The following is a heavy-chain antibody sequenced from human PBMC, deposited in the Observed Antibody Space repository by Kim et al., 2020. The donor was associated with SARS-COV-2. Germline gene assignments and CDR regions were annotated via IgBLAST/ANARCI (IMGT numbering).Heavy chain of an antibody. J-gene: IGHJ6*02. CDR2: INPSGGST. V-gene: IGHV1-46*01. CDR3: ARDPPGRTMDV. Sequence: ASVKVSCKASGYTFTTYYMHWVRQAPGQGLEWMGIINPSGGSTSYAQKFQGRVTMTRDTSTSTVYMVLSSLRSEDTAVYYCARDPPGRTMDVWGQGTTVTVSS. CDR1: GYTFTTYY.